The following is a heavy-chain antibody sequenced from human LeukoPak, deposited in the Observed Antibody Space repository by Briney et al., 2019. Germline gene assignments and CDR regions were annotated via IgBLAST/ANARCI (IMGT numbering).Heavy chain of an antibody. V-gene: IGHV3-23*01. Sequence: GGSLRLSCAASGFTFSSYAMSWVRQAPGKGLEWVSAISGSGGSTYYADSVKGRFTISRDNSKNTLYLQMNSLRAEDTAVYYCARPYSSSSDYYFDYWGQGTLVTVSS. D-gene: IGHD6-6*01. CDR3: ARPYSSSSDYYFDY. CDR1: GFTFSSYA. CDR2: ISGSGGST. J-gene: IGHJ4*02.